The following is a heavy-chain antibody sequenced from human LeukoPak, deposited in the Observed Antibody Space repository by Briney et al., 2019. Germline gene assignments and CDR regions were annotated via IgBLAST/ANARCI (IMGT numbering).Heavy chain of an antibody. J-gene: IGHJ4*02. V-gene: IGHV4-59*01. CDR2: IYYSGST. CDR3: ARGPFSSSSEAAFDY. Sequence: SETLSLTCTVTGGSISRYYWSWIRQPPGKGLDWIGYIYYSGSTNYNPSLKSRVTISVDTSKNQFSLKLSSVTVADTAVYYCARGPFSSSSEAAFDYWGQGTLVTVSS. D-gene: IGHD6-6*01. CDR1: GGSISRYY.